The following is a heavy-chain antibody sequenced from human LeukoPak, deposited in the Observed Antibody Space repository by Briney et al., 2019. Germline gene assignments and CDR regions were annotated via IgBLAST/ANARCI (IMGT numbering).Heavy chain of an antibody. CDR3: ATGITRKAFDI. V-gene: IGHV4-59*01. Sequence: PSETLSLTCTVSGGSISSYYWSWIRQPPGKGLEWIGYIYYSGSTNYNPSLKSRVTISVDTSKNQFSLKLSSVTAADTAVYHCATGITRKAFDIWGQGTMVTVSS. J-gene: IGHJ3*02. CDR2: IYYSGST. D-gene: IGHD1-14*01. CDR1: GGSISSYY.